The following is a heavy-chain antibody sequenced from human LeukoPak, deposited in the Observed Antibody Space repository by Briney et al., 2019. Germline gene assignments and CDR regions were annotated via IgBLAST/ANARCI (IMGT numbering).Heavy chain of an antibody. Sequence: GGSLRLSCAASGFTFSSYSMNWVRQAPGKGLEWVSSISSSSSYIYYADSVKGRFTICRDNDKNSLYLQMNSLRAEDTAVYYCARDCSGGSCYSTYDAFDIWGQGTMVTVSS. D-gene: IGHD2-15*01. J-gene: IGHJ3*02. CDR2: ISSSSSYI. CDR1: GFTFSSYS. CDR3: ARDCSGGSCYSTYDAFDI. V-gene: IGHV3-21*01.